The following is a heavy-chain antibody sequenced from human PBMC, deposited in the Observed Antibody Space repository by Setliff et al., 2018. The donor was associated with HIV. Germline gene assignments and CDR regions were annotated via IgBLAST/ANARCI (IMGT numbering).Heavy chain of an antibody. CDR3: AREGQVVVTAKGFDY. V-gene: IGHV1-46*01. CDR2: VNTVGGGA. Sequence: ASVKASCKTSGYTFTNYYMHWMRQAPGQGLEWMGVVNTVGGGASYAQKFQGRLTVTRDTSTSTVYMELSSLRSEDTAVYYCAREGQVVVTAKGFDYWGLGTLVTVS. CDR1: GYTFTNYY. D-gene: IGHD2-15*01. J-gene: IGHJ4*02.